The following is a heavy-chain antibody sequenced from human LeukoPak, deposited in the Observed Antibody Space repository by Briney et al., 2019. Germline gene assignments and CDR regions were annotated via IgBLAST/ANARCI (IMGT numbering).Heavy chain of an antibody. CDR3: ARVPGYSTGSRNWFAP. CDR1: GYTFSTYD. D-gene: IGHD6-19*01. CDR2: MNPNSGNT. V-gene: IGHV1-8*01. Sequence: GASVKVSCQASGYTFSTYDINWVRQAPGHGLEWMGRMNPNSGNTGYAQTFQGRVTFTRNISINSAYMELTGLTYNDTAPFYCARVPGYSTGSRNWFAPWGQGTLVIVSS. J-gene: IGHJ5*02.